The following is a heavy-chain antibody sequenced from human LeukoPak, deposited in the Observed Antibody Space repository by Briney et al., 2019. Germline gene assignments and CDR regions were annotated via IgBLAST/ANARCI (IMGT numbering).Heavy chain of an antibody. CDR3: AKDARSMIVVVITSNFDY. Sequence: GGSLRLSCAASGFPFSSYGMHWVRQSPGKGLEWVAAISDDGSNKYFADSVKGRFTISRDNSKNTLFVQMNSLRAEDTAVYYCAKDARSMIVVVITSNFDYWGQGTLGTVSS. CDR1: GFPFSSYG. D-gene: IGHD3-22*01. J-gene: IGHJ4*02. CDR2: ISDDGSNK. V-gene: IGHV3-30*18.